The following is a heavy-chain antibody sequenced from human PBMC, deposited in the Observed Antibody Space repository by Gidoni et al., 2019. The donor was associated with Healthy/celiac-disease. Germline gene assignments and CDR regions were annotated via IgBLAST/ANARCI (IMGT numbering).Heavy chain of an antibody. CDR2: INHSGST. J-gene: IGHJ5*02. D-gene: IGHD2-2*01. CDR1: GGSFSGYY. CDR3: ARGRRYCSSTSCYVFDP. Sequence: QVQLQQWGAGLLKPSETLSLTCAVYGGSFSGYYWSWIRQPPGKGLEWIGEINHSGSTNYNPSLKSRVTISVDTSKNQFSLKLSSVTAADTAVYYCARGRRYCSSTSCYVFDPWGQGTLVTVSS. V-gene: IGHV4-34*01.